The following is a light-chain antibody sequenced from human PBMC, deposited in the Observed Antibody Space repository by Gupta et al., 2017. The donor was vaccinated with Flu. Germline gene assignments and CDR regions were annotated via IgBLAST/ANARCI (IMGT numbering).Light chain of an antibody. Sequence: DTQMTQSPSSLSASVGDRVTITCRASQGINHYLNWYQQKPGKAPKLLIFDASSLQTGVPSRFGGSGCGKYVALTSSSRQLEDFASYYSHHTASNSPFTFGRGTKVEI. V-gene: IGKV1-39*01. CDR1: QGINHY. J-gene: IGKJ4*01. CDR3: HHTASNSPFT. CDR2: DAS.